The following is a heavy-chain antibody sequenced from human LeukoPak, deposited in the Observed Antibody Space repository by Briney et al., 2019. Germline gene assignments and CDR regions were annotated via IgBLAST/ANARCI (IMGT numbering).Heavy chain of an antibody. Sequence: PGGSLRLSCAASGFTFSTYAMSWVRQARGKWLEWVSAVSGDGFSTFYADSVKGRFSISRDNSKNTLYLQMNSLRAADTAVYYCAKFRVVTTSRGVGLDYWGQGTLVTVSS. CDR1: GFTFSTYA. CDR2: VSGDGFST. D-gene: IGHD3-22*01. J-gene: IGHJ4*02. CDR3: AKFRVVTTSRGVGLDY. V-gene: IGHV3-23*01.